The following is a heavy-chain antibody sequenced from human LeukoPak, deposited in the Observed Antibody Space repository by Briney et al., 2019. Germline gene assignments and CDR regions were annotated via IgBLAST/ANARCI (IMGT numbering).Heavy chain of an antibody. J-gene: IGHJ5*02. CDR1: GYTFSSYG. CDR3: ARVKGYCSGGSCYKNWFDP. V-gene: IGHV1-18*01. CDR2: TSAYSGNT. D-gene: IGHD2-15*01. Sequence: EASVKVSCKASGYTFSSYGISWVRQAPGQGLEWMGWTSAYSGNTKTPQKFQGRVTMTTDTSTSTAYMELSRLRSDDTAVYYCARVKGYCSGGSCYKNWFDPWGQGTLVTVSS.